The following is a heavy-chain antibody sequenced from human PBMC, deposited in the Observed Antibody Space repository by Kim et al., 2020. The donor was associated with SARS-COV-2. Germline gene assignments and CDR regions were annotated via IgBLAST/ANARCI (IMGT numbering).Heavy chain of an antibody. D-gene: IGHD3-10*01. V-gene: IGHV1-3*01. Sequence: ASVKVSCKASGYTFTSYAMHWVRQAPGQRLEWMGWINAGNGNTKYSQKFQGRVTITRDTSASTAYMELSSLRSEDTAVYYCARDLEFVHYYGWGAWFDPWGQGTLVTVSS. CDR3: ARDLEFVHYYGWGAWFDP. J-gene: IGHJ5*02. CDR2: INAGNGNT. CDR1: GYTFTSYA.